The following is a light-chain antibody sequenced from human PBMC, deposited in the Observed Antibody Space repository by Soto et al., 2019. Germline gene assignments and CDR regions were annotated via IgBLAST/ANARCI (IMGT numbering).Light chain of an antibody. J-gene: IGKJ1*01. CDR3: QQYSRPWT. V-gene: IGKV1-5*03. CDR1: QSINNW. CDR2: QAS. Sequence: DIQMTQSPSTLSASVGDRVTITCRASQSINNWLAWYHQKPGKAPKVLIYQASSLETGAPSRFSGSGTGTELTITISSLKHDDFATYYCQQYSRPWTFGQGTKVEI.